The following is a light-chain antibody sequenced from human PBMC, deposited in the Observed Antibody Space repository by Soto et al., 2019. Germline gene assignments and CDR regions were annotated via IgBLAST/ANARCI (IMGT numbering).Light chain of an antibody. Sequence: EIVLTQSPGTLSLSPGDRATLSCRASQSVTSNYLAWYQQKPGQAPRLVLYGASRRAIGIPDRFSGSGSGTDFTLTISRLEPEDFAVYYCQQYDTSPPLTFGGGTKVEIK. CDR1: QSVTSNY. V-gene: IGKV3-20*01. CDR2: GAS. CDR3: QQYDTSPPLT. J-gene: IGKJ4*01.